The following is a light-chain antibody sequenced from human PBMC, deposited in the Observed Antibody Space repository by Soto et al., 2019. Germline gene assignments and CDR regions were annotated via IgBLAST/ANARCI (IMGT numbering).Light chain of an antibody. J-gene: IGKJ2*01. Sequence: EIVLTQSPGTLSLSPGERATLSCRASQSVSSSYSAWYQQQPGQAPRLLIYGASCRATGILDTFSGSGSWTDFTLTIIRLEPEDFAVYYCQQHGSSQNTFGQGTKLEIK. CDR1: QSVSSSY. V-gene: IGKV3-20*01. CDR3: QQHGSSQNT. CDR2: GAS.